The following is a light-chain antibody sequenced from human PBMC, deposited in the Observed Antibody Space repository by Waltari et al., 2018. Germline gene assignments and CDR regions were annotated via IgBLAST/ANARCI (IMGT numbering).Light chain of an antibody. J-gene: IGKJ1*01. CDR3: QQTNSAWT. CDR2: SSS. V-gene: IGKV1-12*01. CDR1: QDISGW. Sequence: DVQMTQSPSSVSASVGDTVTITCRASQDISGWLARYQQKPGTAPKLLIYSSSRLQSGVSSRFSGSGSGTDFTLTISGLQPEDVATYYCQQTNSAWTFGQGTKVDVK.